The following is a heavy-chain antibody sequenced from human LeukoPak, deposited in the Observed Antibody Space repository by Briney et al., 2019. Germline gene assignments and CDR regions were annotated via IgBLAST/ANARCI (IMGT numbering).Heavy chain of an antibody. D-gene: IGHD3-10*01. Sequence: GGSLRLSCAASGFTFSNHNIHWVRQGPGKGLVWVSRINSDGSTTTYADSVKGRFTISRDNAKNTLYLQINSLRAEDTAVYYCARSVYYSYDYWGQGTLVTVSS. J-gene: IGHJ4*02. V-gene: IGHV3-74*01. CDR3: ARSVYYSYDY. CDR1: GFTFSNHN. CDR2: INSDGSTT.